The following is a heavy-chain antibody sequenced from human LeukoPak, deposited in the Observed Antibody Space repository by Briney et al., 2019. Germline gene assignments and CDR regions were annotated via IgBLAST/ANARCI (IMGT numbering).Heavy chain of an antibody. Sequence: GGSLRLSCAASGFTFSGYEMNWVLQAPGKEREWISYISSTGITIYYADSVRGRLTISRDNAKNSLYLQINSLRAEDTAVYYCARGSAYGDYVIDYWGQGTLVTVSS. J-gene: IGHJ4*02. CDR3: ARGSAYGDYVIDY. CDR2: ISSTGITI. V-gene: IGHV3-48*03. D-gene: IGHD4-17*01. CDR1: GFTFSGYE.